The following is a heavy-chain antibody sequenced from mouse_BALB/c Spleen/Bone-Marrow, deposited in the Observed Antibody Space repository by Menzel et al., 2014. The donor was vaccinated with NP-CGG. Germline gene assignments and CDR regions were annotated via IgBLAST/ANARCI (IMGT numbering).Heavy chain of an antibody. D-gene: IGHD1-1*01. CDR1: GYTFSFYT. Sequence: QVQLQQSGAELARPGASVKMSCEASGYTFSFYTMYWVKQRPGQGLEWIGYINPTSDYTDYNQKFKDKATLTADKSSSTADMQLNTRTSGDFAFFNWERKGVYARFVYWGQGTLALVS. CDR3: ERKGVYARFVY. V-gene: IGHV1-4*01. CDR2: INPTSDYT. J-gene: IGHJ3*01.